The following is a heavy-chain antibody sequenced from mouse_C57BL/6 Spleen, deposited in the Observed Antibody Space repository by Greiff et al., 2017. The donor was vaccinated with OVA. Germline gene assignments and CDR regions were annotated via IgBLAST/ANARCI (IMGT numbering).Heavy chain of an antibody. D-gene: IGHD4-1*01. V-gene: IGHV5-17*01. Sequence: EVNVVESGGGLVKPGGSLKLSCAASGFTFSDYGMHWVRQAPEKGLEWVAYISSGSSTIYYAETVKGRFTISRYNAKNTLFLQITSLRSEDTAMYYCAKTTGTNYAMDYWGQGTSVTVSS. CDR1: GFTFSDYG. J-gene: IGHJ4*01. CDR3: AKTTGTNYAMDY. CDR2: ISSGSSTI.